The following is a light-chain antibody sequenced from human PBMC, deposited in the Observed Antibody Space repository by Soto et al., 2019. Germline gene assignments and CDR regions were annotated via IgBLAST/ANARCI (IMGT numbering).Light chain of an antibody. J-gene: IGLJ7*01. Sequence: QSVLTQPPSASGTPGQRVTISCSGSSSNIGSRSVNWYKQLPGTAPKLRIYNNNQRPSGVPDRFSGSKSGTSASLAISGLQYEDEADYYCAAWDDTLIGAVFGGGTQLTVL. CDR3: AAWDDTLIGAV. V-gene: IGLV1-44*01. CDR2: NNN. CDR1: SSNIGSRS.